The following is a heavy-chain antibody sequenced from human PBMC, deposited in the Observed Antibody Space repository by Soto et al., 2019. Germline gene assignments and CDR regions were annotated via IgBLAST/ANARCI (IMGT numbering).Heavy chain of an antibody. CDR1: GGSISSGGYY. V-gene: IGHV4-31*03. D-gene: IGHD2-15*01. CDR3: ARGGIVVVVAARDAFDI. J-gene: IGHJ3*02. Sequence: QVQLQESGPGLVKPSQTLSLTCTVSGGSISSGGYYWSWIRQHPGKGLEGIGYIYYSGSTYYNPPIKSRVTISVDTSKNQFSLKLSSVTAADTAVYYCARGGIVVVVAARDAFDIWGQGTMVTVSS. CDR2: IYYSGST.